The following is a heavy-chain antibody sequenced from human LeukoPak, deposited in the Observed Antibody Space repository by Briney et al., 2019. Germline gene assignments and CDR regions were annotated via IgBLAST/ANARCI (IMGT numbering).Heavy chain of an antibody. CDR1: GFTFSSYG. Sequence: GRSLRLSCAASGFTFSSYGMHWVRQAPGKGLEWVAVIWYDGSNKYYADSVKGRFTISRDNSKNTLYLQINSLRAEDTAVYYCAKTGTPEMCSGGSCYQYYFDYWGQGTLVTVSS. J-gene: IGHJ4*02. CDR2: IWYDGSNK. CDR3: AKTGTPEMCSGGSCYQYYFDY. D-gene: IGHD2-15*01. V-gene: IGHV3-33*06.